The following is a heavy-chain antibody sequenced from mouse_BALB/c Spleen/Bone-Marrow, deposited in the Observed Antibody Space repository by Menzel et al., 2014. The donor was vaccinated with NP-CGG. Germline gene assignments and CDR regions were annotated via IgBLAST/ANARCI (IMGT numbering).Heavy chain of an antibody. D-gene: IGHD2-4*01. CDR3: AREGFYYDKAY. CDR1: GFSLTTYG. Sequence: QVQLQQSGPGLVPPSQTLSITCTVSGFSLTTYGVHWVRQPPGKGLEWLGLIWAGGSTNYNSALMSRLSISKDNSKSQVFLKMNSLQTDDTAMYYCAREGFYYDKAYWGQGTLVTVSA. J-gene: IGHJ3*01. CDR2: IWAGGST. V-gene: IGHV2-9*02.